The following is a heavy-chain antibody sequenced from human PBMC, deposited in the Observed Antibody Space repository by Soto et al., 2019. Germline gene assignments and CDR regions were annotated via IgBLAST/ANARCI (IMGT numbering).Heavy chain of an antibody. Sequence: ASVKVSCKASGYTFTSYGISCVRQAPGQGLEWMGWISAYNGNTNYAQKLQGRVTMTTDTSTSTAYMELRSLRSDDTAVYYCARGGGGYCSGGSCYPGPLGTWLDPWGQGTLVTVSS. CDR1: GYTFTSYG. J-gene: IGHJ5*02. CDR2: ISAYNGNT. CDR3: ARGGGGYCSGGSCYPGPLGTWLDP. D-gene: IGHD2-15*01. V-gene: IGHV1-18*01.